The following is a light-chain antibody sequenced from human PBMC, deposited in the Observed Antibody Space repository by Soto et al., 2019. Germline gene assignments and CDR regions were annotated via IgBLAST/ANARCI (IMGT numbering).Light chain of an antibody. V-gene: IGLV2-14*03. Sequence: QSALTQPASVSGSPGRAITISCTGTSSDIGGYNYVSWYQHHPGKAPKLMIFDVNNRPSGISDRFSASKSGNTASLTISGLQADDEADYYCSSYTRSSTYVFGTGTKVTVL. CDR1: SSDIGGYNY. CDR3: SSYTRSSTYV. CDR2: DVN. J-gene: IGLJ1*01.